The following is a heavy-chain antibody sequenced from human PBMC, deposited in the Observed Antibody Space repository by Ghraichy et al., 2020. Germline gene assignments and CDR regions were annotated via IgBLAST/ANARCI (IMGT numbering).Heavy chain of an antibody. CDR2: INQDGIEK. CDR3: ARVFEKSTSWGDSYGMNV. D-gene: IGHD6-6*01. Sequence: GGSLRLSCAASGLTFRSFWMSWVRQAPGKGLEWVANINQDGIEKYYVDSVKGRFTISRDNAKNSMYLQMNSLRVEDTAVYYCARVFEKSTSWGDSYGMNVWGQGTTVTVS. J-gene: IGHJ6*02. V-gene: IGHV3-7*03. CDR1: GLTFRSFW.